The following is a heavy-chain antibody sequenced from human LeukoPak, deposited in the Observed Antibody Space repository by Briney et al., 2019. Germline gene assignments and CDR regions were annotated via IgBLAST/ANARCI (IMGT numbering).Heavy chain of an antibody. Sequence: ASVKVSCKASGYTFTSYDINWVRQATGQGLEWMGWMNPNSGNTGYAQKFQGRVTITRNTSISTAYMELSSLRSEDTAVYYCARDAGGHNWNYAYYYYYYMDVWGKGTTVTVSS. CDR2: MNPNSGNT. V-gene: IGHV1-8*03. J-gene: IGHJ6*03. D-gene: IGHD1-7*01. CDR1: GYTFTSYD. CDR3: ARDAGGHNWNYAYYYYYYMDV.